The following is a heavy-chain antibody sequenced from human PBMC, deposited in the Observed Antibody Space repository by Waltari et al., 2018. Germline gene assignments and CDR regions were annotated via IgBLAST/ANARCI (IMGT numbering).Heavy chain of an antibody. CDR1: GYTLTELS. CDR3: ATGISDYYDSSGKNGDYFDY. Sequence: QVQLVQSGAEVKKPGASVKVSCKVSGYTLTELSMHWVRQAPGKGLEWMGGFDPEDGETIYAQKFQGRVTMTEDTSTDTAYMELSSLRSEDTAVYYCATGISDYYDSSGKNGDYFDYWGQGTLVTVSS. V-gene: IGHV1-24*01. D-gene: IGHD3-22*01. J-gene: IGHJ4*02. CDR2: FDPEDGET.